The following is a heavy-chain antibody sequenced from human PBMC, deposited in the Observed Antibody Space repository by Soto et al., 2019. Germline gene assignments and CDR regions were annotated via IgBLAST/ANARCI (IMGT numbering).Heavy chain of an antibody. D-gene: IGHD6-19*01. J-gene: IGHJ4*02. CDR2: TYYRSKWYN. Sequence: PSPTLSLTCAISGDSVSSNSATWNWIRQSPSRGLEWLGRTYYRSKWYNDYAVSVKSRITVNPDTSKNQFSLQLNSLTPEDTAVYYCARDPVPGYKSFDYWGQGTLVTVSS. V-gene: IGHV6-1*01. CDR1: GDSVSSNSAT. CDR3: ARDPVPGYKSFDY.